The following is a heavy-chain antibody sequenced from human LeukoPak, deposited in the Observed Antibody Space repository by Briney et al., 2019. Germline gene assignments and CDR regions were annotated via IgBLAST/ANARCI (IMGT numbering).Heavy chain of an antibody. CDR2: ISYDGSNK. CDR1: GFTFSSYG. CDR3: AKDALNSSSWPKRGDY. V-gene: IGHV3-30*18. J-gene: IGHJ4*02. Sequence: GGSLRLSCAASGFTFSSYGMHWVRQAPGKGLEWVAVISYDGSNKYYADSVKGRFTISRDNSKNTLYLQMNSLRAEDTAVYYCAKDALNSSSWPKRGDYWGQGTLVTVPS. D-gene: IGHD6-13*01.